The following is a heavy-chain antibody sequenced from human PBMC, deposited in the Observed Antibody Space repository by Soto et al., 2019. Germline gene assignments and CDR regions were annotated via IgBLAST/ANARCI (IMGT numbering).Heavy chain of an antibody. CDR2: ISTYNGNT. D-gene: IGHD3-10*01. CDR3: AREMVRGVGSDY. CDR1: GYTFTSYY. V-gene: IGHV1-18*04. J-gene: IGHJ4*02. Sequence: GASVKVSCKASGYTFTSYYMHWVRQAPGQGLEWMGWISTYNGNTKYAQKLQGRVTMTTDTSTSTAYMELRSLRSDDTAVFYCAREMVRGVGSDYWGQGNLVTVSS.